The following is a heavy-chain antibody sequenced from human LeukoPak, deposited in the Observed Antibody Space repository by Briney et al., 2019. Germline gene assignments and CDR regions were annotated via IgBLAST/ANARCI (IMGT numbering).Heavy chain of an antibody. J-gene: IGHJ4*02. CDR2: ISGSGGST. CDR3: AKLGTTMVRGVLGDCCDY. D-gene: IGHD3-10*01. Sequence: PGGSLRLSCAASGFTFSSYAMSWVRQAPGKGLEWVSAISGSGGSTYYADSVKGRFTISRDNSKNTLYLQMNSLRAEDTAVYYCAKLGTTMVRGVLGDCCDYWGQGTLVTVSS. V-gene: IGHV3-23*01. CDR1: GFTFSSYA.